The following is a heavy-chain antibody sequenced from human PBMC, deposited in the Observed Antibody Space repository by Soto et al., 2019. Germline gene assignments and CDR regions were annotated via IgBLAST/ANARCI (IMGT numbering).Heavy chain of an antibody. CDR2: IKMDGSEK. J-gene: IGHJ3*02. CDR3: ARDQVPGLDAFEI. CDR1: GFTFSYYW. Sequence: PGGSLRLSCAASGFTFSYYWMSWVRQAPGKGLEWLATIKMDGSEKKYVDSVRGRFTTSRDNAKNSLYLQMDSLRADDTAVYYCARDQVPGLDAFEIWGQGTMVTVSS. V-gene: IGHV3-7*01.